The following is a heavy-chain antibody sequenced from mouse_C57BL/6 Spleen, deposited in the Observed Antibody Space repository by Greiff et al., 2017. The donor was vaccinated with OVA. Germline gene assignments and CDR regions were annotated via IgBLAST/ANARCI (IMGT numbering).Heavy chain of an antibody. CDR3: AREWLLRYFDV. Sequence: VMLVESGPELVKPGASVKISCKASGYAFSSSWMNWVKQRPGKGLEWIGRIYPGDGDTNYNGKFKGKATLTADKSSSTAYMQLSSLTSEDSAVYFCAREWLLRYFDVWGTGTTVTVSS. CDR2: IYPGDGDT. D-gene: IGHD2-3*01. CDR1: GYAFSSSW. V-gene: IGHV1-82*01. J-gene: IGHJ1*03.